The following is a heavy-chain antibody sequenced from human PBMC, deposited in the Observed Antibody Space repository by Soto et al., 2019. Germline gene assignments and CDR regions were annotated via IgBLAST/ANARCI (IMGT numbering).Heavy chain of an antibody. J-gene: IGHJ4*02. D-gene: IGHD3-3*01. V-gene: IGHV3-66*01. CDR3: ARDSRFGFWSGYSSGNFDY. Sequence: PGGSLRLSCAASGFTVSSNYMSWVRQAPGKGLEWVSVIYSGGSTYYADSVKGRFTISRDSSKNTLYLQMNSLRAEDTAVYYCARDSRFGFWSGYSSGNFDYWGQGTLVTVSS. CDR2: IYSGGST. CDR1: GFTVSSNY.